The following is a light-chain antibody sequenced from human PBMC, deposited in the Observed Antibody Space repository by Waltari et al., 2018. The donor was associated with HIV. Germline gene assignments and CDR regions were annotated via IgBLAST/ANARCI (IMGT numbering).Light chain of an antibody. J-gene: IGLJ3*02. CDR3: SSYTTRSTPDPNWV. V-gene: IGLV2-14*01. Sequence: QSALTQPASVSGSPGQSITISCTGTSSDVGGSNYVPWYPQHPGKAPKLMIFEVSNRPSGVSNRFSGSKSVNTASLTISGLQAEDEADYYCSSYTTRSTPDPNWVFGGGTKLTVL. CDR2: EVS. CDR1: SSDVGGSNY.